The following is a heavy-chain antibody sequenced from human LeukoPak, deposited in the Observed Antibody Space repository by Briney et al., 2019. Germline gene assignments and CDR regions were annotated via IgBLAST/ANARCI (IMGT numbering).Heavy chain of an antibody. D-gene: IGHD6-13*01. CDR1: GYTFTSYN. CDR3: ARGRGRAAAADY. J-gene: IGHJ4*02. V-gene: IGHV1-8*03. CDR2: MNPNSGNT. Sequence: GASVKVSCKASGYTFTSYNINWVRQATGQGLEWMGWMNPNSGNTGYAQKFQGRVTITRNTSISTAYMELSSLRSEDTAVHYCARGRGRAAAADYWGQGTLVTVSS.